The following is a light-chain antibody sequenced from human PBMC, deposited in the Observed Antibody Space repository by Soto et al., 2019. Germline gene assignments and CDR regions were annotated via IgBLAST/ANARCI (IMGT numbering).Light chain of an antibody. V-gene: IGKV3-15*01. CDR1: ESVSSN. CDR2: GAS. Sequence: VMTQSPATLSVSPGERATLSCRASESVSSNLAWYQQRPGQAPRLLIYGASTRATDTPVRFRGSGSGTEFTLTISSLQSEYFAVYYCQQYNNWPPSIIFGRGTRLEIK. J-gene: IGKJ5*01. CDR3: QQYNNWPPSII.